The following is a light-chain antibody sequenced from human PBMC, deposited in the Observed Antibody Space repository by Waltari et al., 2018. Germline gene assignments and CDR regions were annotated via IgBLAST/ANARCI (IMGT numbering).Light chain of an antibody. V-gene: IGKV1-39*01. CDR2: SAS. CDR1: QSISSY. J-gene: IGKJ4*01. CDR3: QQSYSTPLT. Sequence: DIQMTQSPSSLSASVGDRVTITCRASQSISSYLNWYQQKPGKAPKLLIYSASSLQSGVPSWFSGSGSGTDFTLTISSLQPEDFAADYCQQSYSTPLTFGGGTKVEIK.